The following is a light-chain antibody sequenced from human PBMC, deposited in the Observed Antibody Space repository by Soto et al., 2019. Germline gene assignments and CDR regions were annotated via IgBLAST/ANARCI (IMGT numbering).Light chain of an antibody. CDR1: QDIANF. V-gene: IGKV1-27*01. J-gene: IGKJ1*01. CDR3: QNYNSPPPT. Sequence: DIQMTQSPSSLSASVGDRVSITCRASQDIANFLAWYQHKPGKVPTLLIYAASTLQSGVPSRFSGSASATDFTLTISSLQPEDVATYYCQNYNSPPPTFGQGTKVEV. CDR2: AAS.